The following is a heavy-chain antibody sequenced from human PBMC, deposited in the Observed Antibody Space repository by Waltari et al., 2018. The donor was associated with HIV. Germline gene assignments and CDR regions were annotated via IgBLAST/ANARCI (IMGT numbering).Heavy chain of an antibody. Sequence: QVQLQQWGAGLLRPSETPSRTCAVYGASLSNHFWSWIRQSPGKGLEWIGDIDYGGSTNYNPSLKSRVTISVDTSKNEFSLKVTAVTAADTAVYYCARASVANRYFDFWGQGALVTVSS. V-gene: IGHV4-34*01. D-gene: IGHD5-12*01. CDR2: IDYGGST. J-gene: IGHJ4*02. CDR1: GASLSNHF. CDR3: ARASVANRYFDF.